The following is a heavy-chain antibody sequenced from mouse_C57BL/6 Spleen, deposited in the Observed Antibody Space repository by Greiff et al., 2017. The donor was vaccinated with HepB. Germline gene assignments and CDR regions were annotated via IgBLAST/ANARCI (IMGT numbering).Heavy chain of an antibody. CDR2: ISDGGSYT. V-gene: IGHV5-4*01. J-gene: IGHJ1*03. Sequence: EVNVVESGGGLVKPGGSLKLSCAASGFTFSSYAMSWVRQTPEKRLEWVATISDGGSYTYYPDNVKGRFTISRDNAKNNLYLQMSHLKSEDTAMYYCARDSEDYYGSSGYFDVWGTGTTVTVSS. CDR1: GFTFSSYA. D-gene: IGHD1-1*01. CDR3: ARDSEDYYGSSGYFDV.